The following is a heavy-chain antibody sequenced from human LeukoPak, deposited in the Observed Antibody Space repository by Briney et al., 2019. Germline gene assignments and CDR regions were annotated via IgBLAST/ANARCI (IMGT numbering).Heavy chain of an antibody. CDR3: ARGRRTNGVCCSFDY. V-gene: IGHV4-34*01. J-gene: IGHJ4*02. D-gene: IGHD2-8*01. CDR1: GGSFSGYY. Sequence: SETLSLTCAVYGGSFSGYYWSWIRQPPGKGLEWIGEINHSGSTNYNPSLKSRVTISVDTSKNQFSLKLSSVTAADTAVYYCARGRRTNGVCCSFDYWGQGTLVTVSS. CDR2: INHSGST.